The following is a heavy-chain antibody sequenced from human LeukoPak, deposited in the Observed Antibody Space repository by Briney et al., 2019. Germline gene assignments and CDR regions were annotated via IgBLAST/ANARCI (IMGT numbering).Heavy chain of an antibody. V-gene: IGHV4-4*07. CDR2: IYTSGST. CDR1: GGSISSYY. Sequence: KPSETLSLTCTVSGGSISSYYWSWIRQPAGKGLEWIGRIYTSGSTNYNPSLKSRVTMSVDTSKNQFSLKLTSLTAADTAVYYCARQRADYFYHYLDVWGKGTSVTVSS. J-gene: IGHJ6*03. CDR3: ARQRADYFYHYLDV.